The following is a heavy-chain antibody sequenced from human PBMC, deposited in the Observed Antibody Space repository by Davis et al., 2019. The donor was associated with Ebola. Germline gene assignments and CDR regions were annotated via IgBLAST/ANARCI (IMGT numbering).Heavy chain of an antibody. D-gene: IGHD2-2*01. CDR2: INPSGGST. J-gene: IGHJ6*02. CDR1: GYTFTSYY. CDR3: ARSGYCSSTSCSSAASFYGMDV. Sequence: ASVKVSCKASGYTFTSYYMHWVRQAPGQGLEWMGIINPSGGSTSYAQKFQGRVTMTRDTSTSTVYMELSSLRSEDTAVYYCARSGYCSSTSCSSAASFYGMDVWGQGTTVTVSS. V-gene: IGHV1-46*01.